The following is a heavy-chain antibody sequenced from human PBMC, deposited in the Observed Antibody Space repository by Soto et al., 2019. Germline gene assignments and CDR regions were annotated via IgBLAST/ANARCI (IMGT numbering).Heavy chain of an antibody. J-gene: IGHJ4*02. CDR1: GFTFSSYW. CDR3: ARGIYSWYYFEY. D-gene: IGHD6-13*01. Sequence: GGSLRLSCAASGFTFSSYWMHWVRQAPGKGLVWVSRINSDGSSTSYADSVKGRFTISRDNAKNTLYLQMNSLRAEDTAVYYCARGIYSWYYFEYWGQGTLVTVSS. CDR2: INSDGSST. V-gene: IGHV3-74*01.